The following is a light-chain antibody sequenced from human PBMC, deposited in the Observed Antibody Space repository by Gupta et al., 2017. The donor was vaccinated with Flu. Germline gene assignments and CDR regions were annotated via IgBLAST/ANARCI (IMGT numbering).Light chain of an antibody. CDR2: DAS. CDR3: QKRSNWPPYT. CDR1: QSVGTY. Sequence: EIVLTQSPATLSLSPGERATLSCRASQSVGTYLAWYQQKPGQTPRLLIYDASHRDTGIPARFSGSGYGTDFTLTISSREPEDFAVYYCQKRSNWPPYTFGQGTRMEI. V-gene: IGKV3-11*01. J-gene: IGKJ2*01.